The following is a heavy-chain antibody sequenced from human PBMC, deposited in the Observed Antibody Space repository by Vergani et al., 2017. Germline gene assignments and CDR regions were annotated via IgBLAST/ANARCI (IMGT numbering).Heavy chain of an antibody. Sequence: EVQLVESGGGLVQPGGSLRLSCAASGFTFSSYSMNWVRQAPGKGLEWVSHISSSSSTIYYADSVKGRFTISRDNAKNSLYLQMNSLRAEDTAVYYCAKGEVEMDMVPVGYWGQGTLVTVSS. CDR3: AKGEVEMDMVPVGY. V-gene: IGHV3-48*04. D-gene: IGHD5-24*01. CDR1: GFTFSSYS. CDR2: ISSSSSTI. J-gene: IGHJ4*02.